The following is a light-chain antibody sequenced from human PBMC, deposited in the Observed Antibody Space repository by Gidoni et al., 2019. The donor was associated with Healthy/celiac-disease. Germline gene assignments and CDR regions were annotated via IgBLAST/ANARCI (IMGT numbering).Light chain of an antibody. CDR2: GAS. V-gene: IGKV3-15*01. Sequence: IVMKQSPATLSVSPGERATLSCRASQSVNSNLAWYQQKPGQAPRLLIYGASTRATGSPARFSGSGSGTEFTLTISRLQSEDFAVYYCQQYNNWPPLTFGGGTKVEIK. J-gene: IGKJ4*01. CDR3: QQYNNWPPLT. CDR1: QSVNSN.